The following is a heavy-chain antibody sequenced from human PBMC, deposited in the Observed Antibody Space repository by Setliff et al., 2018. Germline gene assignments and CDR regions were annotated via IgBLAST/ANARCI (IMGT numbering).Heavy chain of an antibody. Sequence: GASVKVSCKASGGTFSSYAISWVRQAPGQGLEWMGIINPSGGNTGYAQKFQGRVTMTRNTSISTAYMELSSLRSEDTAVYYCARGGVVLYWGQGTLVTVSS. CDR3: ARGGVVLY. V-gene: IGHV1-8*02. CDR1: GGTFSSYA. CDR2: INPSGGNT. J-gene: IGHJ4*02. D-gene: IGHD2-8*02.